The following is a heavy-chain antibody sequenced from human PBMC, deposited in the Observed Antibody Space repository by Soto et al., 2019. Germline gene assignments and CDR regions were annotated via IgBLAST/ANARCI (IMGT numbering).Heavy chain of an antibody. CDR2: ISSSGSNK. D-gene: IGHD3-16*02. J-gene: IGHJ4*02. V-gene: IGHV3-11*04. CDR3: ARDMNDYVWGSYRYSPYYFDY. Sequence: GGSLRLSCAASGFTFSDYYMSWIRQAPGKGLEWVSYISSSGSNKYYADSVKGRFTISRDNSKNTLYLQMNSLRAEDTAVYYCARDMNDYVWGSYRYSPYYFDYWGQGTLVTVSS. CDR1: GFTFSDYY.